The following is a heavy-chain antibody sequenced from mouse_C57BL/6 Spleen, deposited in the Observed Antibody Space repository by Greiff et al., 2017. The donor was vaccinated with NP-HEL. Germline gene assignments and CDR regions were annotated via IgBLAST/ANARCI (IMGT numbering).Heavy chain of an antibody. CDR2: INPNNGGT. CDR3: ARGEVYYGNYGAMDY. V-gene: IGHV1-26*01. J-gene: IGHJ4*01. CDR1: GYTFTDYY. D-gene: IGHD2-1*01. Sequence: VQLQQSGPELVKPGASVKISCKASGYTFTDYYMNWVKQSHGKSLEWIGDINPNNGGTSYNQKFKGKATLTVDKSSITAYMELRSLTSEDSAVYYCARGEVYYGNYGAMDYWGQGTSVTVSS.